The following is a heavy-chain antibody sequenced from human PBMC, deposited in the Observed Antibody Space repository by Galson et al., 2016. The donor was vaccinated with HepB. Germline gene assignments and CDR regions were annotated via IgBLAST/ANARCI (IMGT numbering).Heavy chain of an antibody. CDR1: GGSMNNNNW. CDR2: SHHSGRT. V-gene: IGHV4-4*01. CDR3: ATFASWYEGYFGP. J-gene: IGHJ5*02. D-gene: IGHD6-13*01. Sequence: ETLSLTCAVSGGSMNNNNWWSWVRQPPGKGLEWIGESHHSGRTNYNPSLKSRVVVSVDKPQKQCSLRLASVTAADTAVYFCATFASWYEGYFGPWGQGILVTVSS.